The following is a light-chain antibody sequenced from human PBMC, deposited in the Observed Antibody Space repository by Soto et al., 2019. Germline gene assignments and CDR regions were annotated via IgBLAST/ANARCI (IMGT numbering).Light chain of an antibody. Sequence: ETVMTQFPATLSVSPGERATLSCRASQSVSSDLAWYQQKPGQAPRLLIYGISKRATDIPDRFSGSGSGTEFTLTISSLQPEDFATYYCQQHGQWPITFGQGTRLEIK. CDR3: QQHGQWPIT. V-gene: IGKV3D-15*01. CDR1: QSVSSD. J-gene: IGKJ5*01. CDR2: GIS.